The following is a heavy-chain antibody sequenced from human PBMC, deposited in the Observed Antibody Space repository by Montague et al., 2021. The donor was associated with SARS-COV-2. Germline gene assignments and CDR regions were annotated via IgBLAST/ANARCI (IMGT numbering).Heavy chain of an antibody. CDR1: GFTFSSYA. CDR2: ISYDGSNK. Sequence: SLRLSCAASGFTFSSYAMHWVRQAPGKGLEWVTVISYDGSNKYYADSVKGRFTISRDNSKNTLYLQMNSLRAEDTAVYYCARTLRDYYGMDVWGQGTTVTVSS. V-gene: IGHV3-30-3*01. J-gene: IGHJ6*02. CDR3: ARTLRDYYGMDV. D-gene: IGHD4-17*01.